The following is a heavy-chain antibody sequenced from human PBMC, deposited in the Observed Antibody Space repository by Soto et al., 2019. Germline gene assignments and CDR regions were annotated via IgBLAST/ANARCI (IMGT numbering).Heavy chain of an antibody. J-gene: IGHJ6*02. CDR1: GFTFSSYA. V-gene: IGHV3-30-3*01. CDR2: ISYDGSNK. CDR3: AKSSGWDSSRAYNYYGMDV. D-gene: IGHD6-19*01. Sequence: GGSLRLSCAASGFTFSSYAMHWVRQAPGKGLEWVAVISYDGSNKYYADSVKGRFTISRDNSKNTLYLQMNSLRAEDTAVYYCAKSSGWDSSRAYNYYGMDVWGQGTTVTVSS.